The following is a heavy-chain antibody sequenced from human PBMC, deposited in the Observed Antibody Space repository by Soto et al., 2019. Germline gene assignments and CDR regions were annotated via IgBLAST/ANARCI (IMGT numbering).Heavy chain of an antibody. D-gene: IGHD3-10*01. V-gene: IGHV1-69*13. J-gene: IGHJ6*01. Sequence: ASVKVSCKASGGTFSSYAISWVRQAPGQGLEWMGGIIPIFGTANYAQKFQGRVTITADESTSTAYMELSSLRSEDTAVYYWARGSLWVGQQTGARKKDYYYYYGMDVWGQGTTVIASS. CDR2: IIPIFGTA. CDR3: ARGSLWVGQQTGARKKDYYYYYGMDV. CDR1: GGTFSSYA.